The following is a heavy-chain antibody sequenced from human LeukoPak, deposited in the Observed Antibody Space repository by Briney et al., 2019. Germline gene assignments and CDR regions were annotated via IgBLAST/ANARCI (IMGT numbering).Heavy chain of an antibody. CDR3: AKDPLEEWESIFDY. D-gene: IGHD1-26*01. CDR1: GFTFSSYG. V-gene: IGHV3-30*02. J-gene: IGHJ4*02. CDR2: IRYDGSNK. Sequence: GGSLRLSCTASGFTFSSYGMHWVRQAPGKGLEWVAFIRYDGSNKYYADSVKGRFTISRDNSKNTLYLQMNSLRAEDTAVYYCAKDPLEEWESIFDYWGQGTLVTVSS.